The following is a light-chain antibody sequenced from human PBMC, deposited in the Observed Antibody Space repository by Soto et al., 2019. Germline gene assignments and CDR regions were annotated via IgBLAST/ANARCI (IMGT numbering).Light chain of an antibody. CDR1: SSDIGGYKY. Sequence: SVLTQPASVSGSLGQSITISCTGTSSDIGGYKYVSWYQQQPGKAPKLIIFEVSNRPSGVSDRFSGSNSGNTASLTISGLQAEDEADYYCTSYSRYRVLVFGGGTKVTVL. CDR2: EVS. J-gene: IGLJ3*02. V-gene: IGLV2-14*01. CDR3: TSYSRYRVLV.